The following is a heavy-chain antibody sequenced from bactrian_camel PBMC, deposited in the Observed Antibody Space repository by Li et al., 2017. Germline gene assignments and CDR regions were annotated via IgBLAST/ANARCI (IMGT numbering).Heavy chain of an antibody. J-gene: IGHJ4*01. CDR1: AYTPANVR. Sequence: DVQLVESGGGSVQVGGSLRLSCAFDAYTPANVRMAWFRQAPGNERAGVAAIDIRGRQTYTDSVKGRFTISRDNAKNTLYLQLNSLKTEDTAMYYCGITGGSCADRFRIWGQGTQVTVS. D-gene: IGHD6*01. CDR3: GITGGSCADRFRI. CDR2: IDIRGRQT. V-gene: IGHV3S31*01.